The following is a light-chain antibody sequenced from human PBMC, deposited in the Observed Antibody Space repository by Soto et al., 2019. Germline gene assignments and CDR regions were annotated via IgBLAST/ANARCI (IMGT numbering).Light chain of an antibody. J-gene: IGLJ1*01. CDR1: SGSVSSTYY. CDR3: VLYVGSGIAV. Sequence: QTVVTQEPSFSVSPGGTVTLSCGLSSGSVSSTYYPSWYQQIPGQAPRTLIYSTNIRSSGVPDRFSGSILGNKATLTITGAQADDECDYYCVLYVGSGIAVFGTGTKVTVL. V-gene: IGLV8-61*01. CDR2: STN.